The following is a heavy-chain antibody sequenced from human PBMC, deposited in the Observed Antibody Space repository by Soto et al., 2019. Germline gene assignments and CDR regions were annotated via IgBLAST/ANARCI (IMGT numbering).Heavy chain of an antibody. V-gene: IGHV1-46*01. CDR2: INPSGGST. CDR3: ARLVSTIGRYFDL. J-gene: IGHJ2*01. CDR1: GYTFTSYY. D-gene: IGHD5-12*01. Sequence: QVQLVQSGAEVKKPGASVKVSCKASGYTFTSYYMHCVRQAPGQGLEWMGIINPSGGSTSYAQKFQGRVTMTRDTSTSTVYMELSSLRSEDTAVYYCARLVSTIGRYFDLWGRGTLVTVSS.